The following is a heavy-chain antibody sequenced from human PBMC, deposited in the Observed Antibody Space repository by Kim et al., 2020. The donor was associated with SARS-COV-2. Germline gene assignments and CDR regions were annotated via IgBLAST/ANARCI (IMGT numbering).Heavy chain of an antibody. Sequence: SETLSLTCTVAGDSISSYYWSWIRQPPGKGLESIGHIYNSGNIDYNPSLKSRVTISVDTSKNQFSLKLSSVTAADTAVYYCARDTPGRRHAFDIWGQGTMVTVSS. CDR3: ARDTPGRRHAFDI. CDR2: IYNSGNI. V-gene: IGHV4-59*01. CDR1: GDSISSYY. J-gene: IGHJ3*02.